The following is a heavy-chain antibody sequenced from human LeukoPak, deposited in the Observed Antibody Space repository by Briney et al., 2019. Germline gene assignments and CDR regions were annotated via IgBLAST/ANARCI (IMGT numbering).Heavy chain of an antibody. D-gene: IGHD5-18*01. V-gene: IGHV4-39*07. CDR2: IYYSGST. J-gene: IGHJ4*02. CDR3: ASPPPPDTAMDWQDF. CDR1: GGSISSSSYY. Sequence: SETLSLTCTVSGGSISSSSYYWGWIRLPPGKGLEWIGSIYYSGSTYYNPSLKSRVTISVDTSKNQLSLKLSSVTAADTAVYYCASPPPPDTAMDWQDFWGQGTLVTVSS.